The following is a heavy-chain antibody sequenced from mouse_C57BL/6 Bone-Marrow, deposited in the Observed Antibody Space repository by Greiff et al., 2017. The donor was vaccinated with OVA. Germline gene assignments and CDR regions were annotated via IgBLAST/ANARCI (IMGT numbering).Heavy chain of an antibody. D-gene: IGHD1-1*01. CDR1: GYTFTSYW. Sequence: QVQLQQPGAELVKPGASVKMSCKASGYTFTSYWITWVKQRPGQGLEWIGDIYPGSGSTNYNEKFKSKATLTVDTSSSTAYMQLSSLTSEDSAVYYCSRYPITTVVARREYYAMDYWGQGTSVTVSS. V-gene: IGHV1-55*01. J-gene: IGHJ4*01. CDR2: IYPGSGST. CDR3: SRYPITTVVARREYYAMDY.